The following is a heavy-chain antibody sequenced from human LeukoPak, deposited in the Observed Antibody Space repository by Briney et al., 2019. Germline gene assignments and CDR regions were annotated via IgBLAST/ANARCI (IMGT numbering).Heavy chain of an antibody. CDR3: ASEGNYDSSGYSRYNYYYMDV. V-gene: IGHV1-69*05. CDR1: GGTFSSYS. Sequence: ASVKVSCKGSGGTFSSYSISWVRQAPGQGLEWMGGIIPAFGTAHYAQKFQGRVTFTTDESTTTAYMELCSLRSEDTAVYYCASEGNYDSSGYSRYNYYYMDVWGKGTAVTVSS. J-gene: IGHJ6*03. CDR2: IIPAFGTA. D-gene: IGHD3-22*01.